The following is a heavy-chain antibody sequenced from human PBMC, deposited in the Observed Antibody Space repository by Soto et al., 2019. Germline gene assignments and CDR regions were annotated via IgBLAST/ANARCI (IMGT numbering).Heavy chain of an antibody. CDR2: IYHSGRT. V-gene: IGHV4-4*02. CDR1: GGSISSSNW. CDR3: ARVTGHYYYGMAV. J-gene: IGHJ6*02. Sequence: QVQLQESGPGLVKPSGTLSLTCAVSGGSISSSNWWSWVRQPPGKGLKWIGEIYHSGRTNYNPSLNSRVTISVDKSKNQFALKLSSVTAADTAVYYCARVTGHYYYGMAVWGPGTTVTVSS. D-gene: IGHD3-10*01.